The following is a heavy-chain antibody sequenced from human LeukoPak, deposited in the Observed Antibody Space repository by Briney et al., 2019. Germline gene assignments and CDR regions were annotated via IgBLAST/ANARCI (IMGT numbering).Heavy chain of an antibody. CDR2: IYCT. J-gene: IGHJ4*02. V-gene: IGHV4-59*08. CDR3: ARAVSGRFDY. Sequence: SETLSLTCTVSGGSMSPYHWGWIRQPPGKGLEWTGYIYCTNYNPSLKSRVTISVDTSKNQFSLKLSSVTAADTAIYYCARAVSGRFDYWGQGTLVTVSS. CDR1: GGSMSPYH. D-gene: IGHD6-19*01.